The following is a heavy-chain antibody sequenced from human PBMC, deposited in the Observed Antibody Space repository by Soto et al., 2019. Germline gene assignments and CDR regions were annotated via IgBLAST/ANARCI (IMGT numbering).Heavy chain of an antibody. J-gene: IGHJ4*02. D-gene: IGHD2-2*02. CDR2: ISAYNGNT. CDR3: ARLSTSCYRH. CDR1: GYTLTSYG. V-gene: IGHV1-18*01. Sequence: ASVKVSCKASGYTLTSYGIIWVRQAPGQGLEWMGWISAYNGNTNYAQKLQDRVTMTTDTSTSTAYMELRSLRSDDTAVYYCARLSTSCYRHWGQGTLVTVSS.